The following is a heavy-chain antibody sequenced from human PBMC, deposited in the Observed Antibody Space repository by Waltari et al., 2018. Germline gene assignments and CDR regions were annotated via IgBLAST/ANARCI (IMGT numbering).Heavy chain of an antibody. CDR2: IKQDGSEK. CDR1: GGSFSGYY. D-gene: IGHD5-12*01. J-gene: IGHJ6*02. V-gene: IGHV3-7*01. Sequence: VQLQQWGAGLLKPSETLSLTCAVYGGSFSGYYWSWVRQAPGKGLEWVANIKQDGSEKYYVDSVKGRFTISRDNAKNSLYLQMNSLRAEDTAVYYCARDGGGYDFYYYYGMDVWGQGTTVTVSS. CDR3: ARDGGGYDFYYYYGMDV.